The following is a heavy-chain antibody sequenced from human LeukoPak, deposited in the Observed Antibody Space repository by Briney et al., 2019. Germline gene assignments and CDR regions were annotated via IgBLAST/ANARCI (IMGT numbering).Heavy chain of an antibody. CDR1: GFTFNNYA. D-gene: IGHD3-10*01. CDR2: IHHSGST. J-gene: IGHJ4*02. Sequence: LRLSCAASGFTFNNYAMNWVRQPPGKGLEWIGEIHHSGSTYYNPSLKSRVTISVDTSKNQFSLKLSSVTAADTAVYYCARMVRGVMDPRFDYWGQGTLVTVSS. CDR3: ARMVRGVMDPRFDY. V-gene: IGHV4-34*09.